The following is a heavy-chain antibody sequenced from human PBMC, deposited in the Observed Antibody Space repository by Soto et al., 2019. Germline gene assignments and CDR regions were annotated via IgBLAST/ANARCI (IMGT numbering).Heavy chain of an antibody. CDR3: ARDPVYDSSGYSDY. CDR1: GGTFSSYA. V-gene: IGHV1-69*06. D-gene: IGHD3-22*01. CDR2: IIPICGTA. Sequence: QVQLVQSGAEVKKPGSSVKVSCKASGGTFSSYAISWVRQAPGQGLEWMGGIIPICGTANYAQKFQGRVTITADKSTSTAYMELSSLRSEYTDVYYCARDPVYDSSGYSDYWGQGTLVTVSS. J-gene: IGHJ4*02.